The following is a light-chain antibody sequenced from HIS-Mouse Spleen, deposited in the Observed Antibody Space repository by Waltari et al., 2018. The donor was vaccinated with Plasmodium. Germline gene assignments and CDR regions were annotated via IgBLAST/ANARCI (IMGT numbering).Light chain of an antibody. CDR2: EVS. J-gene: IGLJ2*01. V-gene: IGLV2-8*01. CDR1: SSDVGGYNY. CDR3: SSYAGSNNFVV. Sequence: QSALTQPPSASGSPGQSVTIPCTGTSSDVGGYNYVHWYQQHPSKAPKLMIYEVSKRPSGVPDRFSGSKSGNTASLTVSGLQAEDEADYYCSSYAGSNNFVVFGGGTKLTVL.